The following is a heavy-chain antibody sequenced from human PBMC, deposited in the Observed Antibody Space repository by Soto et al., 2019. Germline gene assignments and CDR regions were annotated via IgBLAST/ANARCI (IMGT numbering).Heavy chain of an antibody. V-gene: IGHV2-70*17. CDR1: GFSLSTSGMC. CDR2: IDWDGDI. J-gene: IGHJ4*02. CDR3: ARVNRRSSSGLFAY. D-gene: IGHD6-6*01. Sequence: SGPTLVNPTQTLTLTCTFSGFSLSTSGMCVSWIRQPPGKGLEWLARIDWDGDIFYNTSLKTRLTISEATSKNQVVLTMTNMDPVDTGTYYCARVNRRSSSGLFAYCAQGMLVPGSS.